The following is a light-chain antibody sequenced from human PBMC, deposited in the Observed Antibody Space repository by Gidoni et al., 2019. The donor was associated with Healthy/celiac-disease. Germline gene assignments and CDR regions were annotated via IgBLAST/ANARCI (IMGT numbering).Light chain of an antibody. Sequence: EIVLTQSPGTLSLSPGERATLSCRASQSVSSSYLAWYQQKPGQAPRLLIYGASSSATGIPDRFSGSGSGTDFTRTISRMEPDDFAVYYCQQYGSSPRGTFGQGTKLEIK. V-gene: IGKV3-20*01. CDR1: QSVSSSY. J-gene: IGKJ2*02. CDR3: QQYGSSPRGT. CDR2: GAS.